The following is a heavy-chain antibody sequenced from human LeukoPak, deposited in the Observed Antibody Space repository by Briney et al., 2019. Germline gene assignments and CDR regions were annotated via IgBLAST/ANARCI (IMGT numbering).Heavy chain of an antibody. CDR2: VTQSGAT. Sequence: SETLSLTCTVSGASIRTYPWNWIRQSPEKGLEWIGYVTQSGATNYRSSLKSRVTISADTSKNQLSLKLTSVTAADTAVYYCARWDDSAWAFGNWGPGTLVTVSS. CDR1: GASIRTYP. J-gene: IGHJ4*02. D-gene: IGHD6-19*01. CDR3: ARWDDSAWAFGN. V-gene: IGHV4-59*08.